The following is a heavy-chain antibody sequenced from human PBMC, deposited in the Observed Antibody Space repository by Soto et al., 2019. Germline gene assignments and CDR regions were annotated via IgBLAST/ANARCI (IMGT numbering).Heavy chain of an antibody. V-gene: IGHV1-69*06. Sequence: QVQLVQSGAVVKKPGSSVEVSCKASGGTFNGYGISWVRQAPGQGLEWMGGTVPVFDTSKYAPRFQGRVTITADKSTSTAYMELSSVRSEDTAIYFCARGDSNSGAYYTGPSAYDLCGQGTLVIVSS. CDR3: ARGDSNSGAYYTGPSAYDL. D-gene: IGHD3-10*01. CDR1: GGTFNGYG. J-gene: IGHJ3*01. CDR2: TVPVFDTS.